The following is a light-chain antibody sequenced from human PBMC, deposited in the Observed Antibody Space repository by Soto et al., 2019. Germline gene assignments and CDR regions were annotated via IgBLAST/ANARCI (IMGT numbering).Light chain of an antibody. CDR3: QQSYSTLTWT. CDR1: QSISSY. CDR2: AAS. V-gene: IGKV1-39*01. Sequence: DGRLHKIPSSLSASVGDRVTITCRASQSISSYLNWYQQKRGKAPKLLIYAASSLQSGVPSRFSGSGSGTDCTLTISSLQPEDFATYYCQQSYSTLTWTFGQGTKVDIK. J-gene: IGKJ1*01.